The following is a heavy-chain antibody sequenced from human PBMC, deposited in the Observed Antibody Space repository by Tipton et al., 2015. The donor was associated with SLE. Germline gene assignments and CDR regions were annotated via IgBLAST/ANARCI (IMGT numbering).Heavy chain of an antibody. D-gene: IGHD3-3*01. CDR1: GFTFSDCG. CDR3: AKDGTFTIFGVVITQYYMDV. J-gene: IGHJ6*03. CDR2: VRYDGSQT. V-gene: IGHV3-30*02. Sequence: SLRLSCAASGFTFSDCGMHWVRQAPGKGLEWVAFVRYDGSQTYYADSVKGRVAISRDNSKNTLYLQMNSLRAEDKAVYYCAKDGTFTIFGVVITQYYMDVWGKGTTVTISS.